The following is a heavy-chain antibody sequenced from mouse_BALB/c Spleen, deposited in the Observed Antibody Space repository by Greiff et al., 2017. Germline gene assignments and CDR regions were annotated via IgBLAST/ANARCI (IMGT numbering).Heavy chain of an antibody. CDR2: INPGSGGT. V-gene: IGHV1-54*01. CDR1: GYAFTNYL. Sequence: QVQLQQSGAELVRPGTSVKVSCKASGYAFTNYLIEWVKQRPGQGLEWIGVINPGSGGTNYNEKFKGKATLTADKSSSTAYMQLSSLTSDDSAVYFCARMITTYGYYAMDYWGQGTSVTVSS. D-gene: IGHD2-4*01. CDR3: ARMITTYGYYAMDY. J-gene: IGHJ4*01.